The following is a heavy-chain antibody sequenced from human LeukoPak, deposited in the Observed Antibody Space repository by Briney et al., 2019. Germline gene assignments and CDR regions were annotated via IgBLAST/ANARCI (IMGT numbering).Heavy chain of an antibody. Sequence: GGSLRLSCAASGFTFRSYAIYWVRQAPGKGLEWVSGISGSGGDTYFADSVRGRFTISRDNAKNSLHLQMNTLRAEDTAVYYCARERDGRFFDYWGQGTLVTVSS. J-gene: IGHJ4*02. D-gene: IGHD5-24*01. CDR3: ARERDGRFFDY. CDR1: GFTFRSYA. CDR2: ISGSGGDT. V-gene: IGHV3-21*01.